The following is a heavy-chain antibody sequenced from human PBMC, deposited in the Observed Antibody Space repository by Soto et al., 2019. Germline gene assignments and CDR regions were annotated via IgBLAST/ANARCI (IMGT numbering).Heavy chain of an antibody. CDR2: ISHWGKT. J-gene: IGHJ4*02. V-gene: IGHV1-18*01. Sequence: ASVKVSCKASGYTFTNYGISWVRQAPGQGLEWMGWISHWGKTSYAQKLQGRVTMTTDTSASTAFMELRSLGSDGTSMYFCARDLDGSGSYYTDYWGQGTLVTVSS. CDR3: ARDLDGSGSYYTDY. D-gene: IGHD3-10*01. CDR1: GYTFTNYG.